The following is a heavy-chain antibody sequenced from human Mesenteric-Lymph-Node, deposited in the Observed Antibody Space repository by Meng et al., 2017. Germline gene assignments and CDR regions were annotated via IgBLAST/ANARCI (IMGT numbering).Heavy chain of an antibody. J-gene: IGHJ4*02. CDR3: ARDVEYYFRSGSSTFDY. CDR2: VYYTGSA. V-gene: IGHV4-39*07. CDR1: GGSARSSTHY. Sequence: SETLSLTCTVSGGSARSSTHYWGWIRQPPGKELDWIASVYYTGSAYYNPSLKSRVSLSVDTSNNLFSLHLSSVTAADTAVYFCARDVEYYFRSGSSTFDYWGQGTLVTVSS. D-gene: IGHD3-10*01.